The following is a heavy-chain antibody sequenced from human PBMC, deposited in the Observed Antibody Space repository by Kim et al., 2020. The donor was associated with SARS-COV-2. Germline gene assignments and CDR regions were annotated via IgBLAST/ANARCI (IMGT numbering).Heavy chain of an antibody. Sequence: SETLSLTCTVSGASISSGGYYWSWIRQHQGKGLEWIAYIDYSGSTDDNPSVKSRLIISLDKSKNQSSLKLSSVTAADTAVYYCVRGRRGGYNYFEYWGQGTLVTVSS. CDR3: VRGRRGGYNYFEY. CDR1: GASISSGGYY. CDR2: IDYSGST. D-gene: IGHD5-12*01. V-gene: IGHV4-31*03. J-gene: IGHJ4*02.